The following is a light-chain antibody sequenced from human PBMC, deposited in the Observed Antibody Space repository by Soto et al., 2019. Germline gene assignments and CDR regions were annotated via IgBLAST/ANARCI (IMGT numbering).Light chain of an antibody. V-gene: IGLV1-51*01. CDR1: SSNIGVNS. CDR2: DNT. Sequence: QSVLTQPPSVSAAPGQKVTISCSGSSSNIGVNSVSWYQHLPGTAPKLLIYDNTQRPSGIPDRFSGSKSGTSATLVITGLQTGDEAGYYCGTWDFSLSVVFGGGTKLTVL. CDR3: GTWDFSLSVV. J-gene: IGLJ2*01.